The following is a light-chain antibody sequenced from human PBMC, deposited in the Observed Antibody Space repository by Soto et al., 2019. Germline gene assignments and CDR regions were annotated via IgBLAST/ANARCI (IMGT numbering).Light chain of an antibody. V-gene: IGKV3-20*01. CDR3: QYYGNSPL. CDR1: QSVNSNY. J-gene: IGKJ5*01. Sequence: EILLTQSPVTLSLSPGEGATLSCRASQSVNSNYLGWYQQRPGQAPRLLIYGASSRATGIPDRFGGSGSGTDFILTISRLEPEDFAVYYCQYYGNSPLFGQGTRLEIK. CDR2: GAS.